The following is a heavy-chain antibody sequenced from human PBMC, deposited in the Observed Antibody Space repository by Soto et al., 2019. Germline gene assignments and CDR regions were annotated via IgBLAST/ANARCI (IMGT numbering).Heavy chain of an antibody. D-gene: IGHD5-18*01. Sequence: GGSLRLSCAASGFTFNNYAMNWVRQPPGKGLEWVSAISPSASDTLYADSVKGRFTISRDNSQNTLFLQMTSLRADDTAVYYCAKGGYTFAYEWGQGALVTVSS. CDR2: ISPSASDT. V-gene: IGHV3-23*01. CDR3: AKGGYTFAYE. CDR1: GFTFNNYA. J-gene: IGHJ4*02.